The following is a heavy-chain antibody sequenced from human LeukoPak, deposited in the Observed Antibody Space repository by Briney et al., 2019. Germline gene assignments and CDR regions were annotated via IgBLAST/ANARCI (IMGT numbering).Heavy chain of an antibody. CDR2: IYPGDSDT. CDR3: ARHGHYYDSSGYYSGGDY. V-gene: IGHV5-51*01. J-gene: IGHJ4*02. Sequence: GESLKISCKGSGYSFTCYWIGWVRQMPGKGLEWMGIIYPGDSDTRYSPSFQGQVTISADKSISTAYLQWSSLKASDTAMYYCARHGHYYDSSGYYSGGDYWGQGTLVTVSS. D-gene: IGHD3-22*01. CDR1: GYSFTCYW.